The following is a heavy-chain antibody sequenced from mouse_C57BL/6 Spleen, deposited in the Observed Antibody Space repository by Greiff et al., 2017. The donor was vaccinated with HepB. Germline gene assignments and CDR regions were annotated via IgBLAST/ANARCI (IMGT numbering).Heavy chain of an antibody. CDR3: TSYGYDGFAY. D-gene: IGHD2-2*01. CDR2: ISSGGDYI. Sequence: EVKLMESGEGLVKPGGSLKLSCAASGFTFSSYAMSWVRQTPEKRLEWVAYISSGGDYIYYADTVKGRFTISRDNARNTLYLQMSSLKSEDTAMYYCTSYGYDGFAYWGQGTLVTVSA. V-gene: IGHV5-9-1*02. J-gene: IGHJ3*01. CDR1: GFTFSSYA.